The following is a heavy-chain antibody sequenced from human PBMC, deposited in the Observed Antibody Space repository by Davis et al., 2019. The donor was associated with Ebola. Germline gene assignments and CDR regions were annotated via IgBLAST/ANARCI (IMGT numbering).Heavy chain of an antibody. J-gene: IGHJ4*02. V-gene: IGHV3-21*01. CDR3: ARAPYSGSYYADY. CDR1: GFTFSSYS. D-gene: IGHD1-26*01. Sequence: GGSLRLSCAASGFTFSSYSMNWARQAPGKGLEWFSSISSGSSYIYYADSVKGRFTISRDNANNSLYLQMNSLRAEDTAVYYCARAPYSGSYYADYWGQGTLVTVSS. CDR2: ISSGSSYI.